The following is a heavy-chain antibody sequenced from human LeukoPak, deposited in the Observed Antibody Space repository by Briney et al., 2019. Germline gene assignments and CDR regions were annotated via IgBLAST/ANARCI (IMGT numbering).Heavy chain of an antibody. V-gene: IGHV4-4*09. CDR1: GGSISSYY. CDR2: IYTSGST. D-gene: IGHD5-12*01. CDR3: ARLPRWSGYDDY. Sequence: SETLSLTCTVSGGSISSYYWSWIRQPPGKGLEWIGYIYTSGSTNYNPSLKSRVTISVDTSKNQSSLKLSSVTAADTAVYYCARLPRWSGYDDYWGQGTLVTVSS. J-gene: IGHJ4*02.